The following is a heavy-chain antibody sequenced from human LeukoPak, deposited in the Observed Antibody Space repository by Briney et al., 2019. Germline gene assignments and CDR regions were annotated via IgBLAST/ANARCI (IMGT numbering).Heavy chain of an antibody. CDR2: ISYDGSNK. CDR1: GFTFSSYA. V-gene: IGHV3-30*04. D-gene: IGHD6-6*01. CDR3: ARDGGSSADY. J-gene: IGHJ4*02. Sequence: GGSLRLSCAASGFTFSSYAMHWVRQAPGKGLEWVAVISYDGSNKYYADSVKGRFTISRDNAKNTLYLQMNSLRAEDTAVYYCARDGGSSADYWGQGTLVTVSS.